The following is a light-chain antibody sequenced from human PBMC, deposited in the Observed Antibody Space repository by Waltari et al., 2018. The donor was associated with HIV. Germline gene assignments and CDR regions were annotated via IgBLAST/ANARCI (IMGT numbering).Light chain of an antibody. V-gene: IGLV2-23*02. CDR3: CSFAGSTSWV. Sequence: QSALTQPASVSGSPGQSITFSCTGTSSDIGSSNLVSWYQQHPGKAPRLMIYEVTKRPSGVSYRLSGSKSGNTASLTISGLQAEDEADYYCCSFAGSTSWVFGGGTKLTVL. J-gene: IGLJ3*02. CDR1: SSDIGSSNL. CDR2: EVT.